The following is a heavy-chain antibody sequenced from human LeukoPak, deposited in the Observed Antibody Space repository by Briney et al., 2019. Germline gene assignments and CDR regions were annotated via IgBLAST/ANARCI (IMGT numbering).Heavy chain of an antibody. J-gene: IGHJ3*02. CDR3: ARTTVGSGRYDAFDI. CDR1: GFTVSSNY. D-gene: IGHD4-23*01. V-gene: IGHV3-53*01. Sequence: PGGSLRLSCAASGFTVSSNYMSWVRQASEKGLEWVSILYSGGSAYYADSVKGRFTISRDNSKNTLYLQMNSLRVEDTAVYYCARTTVGSGRYDAFDIWGQGTLVSVSS. CDR2: LYSGGSA.